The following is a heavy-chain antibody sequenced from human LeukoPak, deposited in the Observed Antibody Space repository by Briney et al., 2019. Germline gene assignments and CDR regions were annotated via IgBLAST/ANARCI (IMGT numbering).Heavy chain of an antibody. J-gene: IGHJ4*02. D-gene: IGHD3-3*01. CDR1: GFTFSSYW. CDR2: IKQDGSEK. Sequence: PGGSLRLSCAASGFTFSSYWMSWVRQAPGKGPEWVANIKQDGSEKYYVDSVKGRFTISRDNAKNSLYLQMNSLRAEDTAVYYCARMQRITIFGVVITPFDYWGQGTLVTVSS. V-gene: IGHV3-7*01. CDR3: ARMQRITIFGVVITPFDY.